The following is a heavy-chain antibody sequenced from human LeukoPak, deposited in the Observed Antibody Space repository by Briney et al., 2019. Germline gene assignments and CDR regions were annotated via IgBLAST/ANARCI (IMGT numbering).Heavy chain of an antibody. D-gene: IGHD5-24*01. V-gene: IGHV3-21*01. CDR2: ISSGSSYI. J-gene: IGHJ4*02. CDR1: GFTFSSYS. Sequence: GGSLRLSCAASGFTFSSYSMNWVRQAPGKGLEWVSSISSGSSYIYYADSVKGRFTISRDNAKNSLYLQMNSLRAEDTAVYYCAREGDGYNFGYWGQGTLVTVSS. CDR3: AREGDGYNFGY.